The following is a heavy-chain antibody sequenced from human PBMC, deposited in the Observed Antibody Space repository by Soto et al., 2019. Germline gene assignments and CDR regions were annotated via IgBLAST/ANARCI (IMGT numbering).Heavy chain of an antibody. J-gene: IGHJ6*02. D-gene: IGHD2-15*01. CDR2: TYYRSRWYS. Sequence: QTLLLTCVGSGDTVSSNSVAWNWVRQSPSGGLEWLGRTYYRSRWYSDYAVSVRSRIDINADTSKNQVSLQLNSVTPEDTAVYYCARSEEDSDYYYYGMDVWGQGTTVTVSS. CDR1: GDTVSSNSVA. V-gene: IGHV6-1*01. CDR3: ARSEEDSDYYYYGMDV.